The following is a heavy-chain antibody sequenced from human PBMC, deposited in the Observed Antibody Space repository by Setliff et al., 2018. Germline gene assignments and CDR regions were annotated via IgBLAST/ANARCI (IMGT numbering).Heavy chain of an antibody. D-gene: IGHD3-3*01. Sequence: ASVKVSCKVSGYTLTELSMHWVRQAPGQRLEWMGWINRGSGDTKYSRKFQGRVTITRDTSASTAYMELSRLTYEDTAVYYCARDDDDFYSGYPYMDVWGKGTTVTVSS. CDR2: INRGSGDT. CDR1: GYTLTELS. CDR3: ARDDDDFYSGYPYMDV. J-gene: IGHJ6*03. V-gene: IGHV1-3*01.